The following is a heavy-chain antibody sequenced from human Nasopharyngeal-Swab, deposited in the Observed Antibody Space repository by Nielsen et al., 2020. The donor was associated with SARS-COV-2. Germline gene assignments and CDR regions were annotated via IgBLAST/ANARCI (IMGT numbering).Heavy chain of an antibody. Sequence: GGSLRLSCSASGFIFKNYAMNWVRQAPGRGLEWVSAISGADDSTKYADSVKGRFTISRDNSKNTLYLQMNSLRAEDTAVYYCAKQSLRYFDWLLGEDFDYWGQGTLVTVSS. V-gene: IGHV3-23*01. CDR2: ISGADDST. D-gene: IGHD3-9*01. CDR3: AKQSLRYFDWLLGEDFDY. CDR1: GFIFKNYA. J-gene: IGHJ4*02.